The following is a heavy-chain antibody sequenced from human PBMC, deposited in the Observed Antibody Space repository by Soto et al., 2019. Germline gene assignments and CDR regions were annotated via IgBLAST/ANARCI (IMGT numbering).Heavy chain of an antibody. J-gene: IGHJ4*02. CDR1: GYSFANYW. D-gene: IGHD5-12*01. V-gene: IGHV5-51*01. CDR2: VHPGDADT. Sequence: GESLKISCKASGYSFANYWIGGVRGMPGKGRAGMGIVHPGDADTRDSPSFQGQATIAADRSTSTAYLQWSSLKASDTAMYYCARHENGYNPLDYWGQGTLVTVSS. CDR3: ARHENGYNPLDY.